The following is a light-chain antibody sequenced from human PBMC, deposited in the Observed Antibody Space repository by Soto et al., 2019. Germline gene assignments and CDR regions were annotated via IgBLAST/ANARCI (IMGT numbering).Light chain of an antibody. J-gene: IGKJ4*01. CDR2: DAS. CDR1: QILGGTF. Sequence: EIVLTQSPAALSLSPGERATLSCGASQILGGTFLAWFQHNPGLAPRLLISDASIRATGIPDRFTGSGSGTDFTSPIRRLEPADFALYYCQQSASLPLTFGGRTKGEIK. V-gene: IGKV3D-20*01. CDR3: QQSASLPLT.